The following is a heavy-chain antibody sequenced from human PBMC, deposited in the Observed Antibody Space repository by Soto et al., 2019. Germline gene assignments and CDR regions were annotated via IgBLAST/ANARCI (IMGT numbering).Heavy chain of an antibody. CDR1: GGTFSRHA. J-gene: IGHJ4*02. Sequence: QVQLVQSGAEVRKTGSSVKVSCTASGGTFSRHAISWVRQAPGQGLEWMGVIIPIFGIAIHAQEFQGRVTIVAGDSTSKVYMEFSSLRSQDTAMYYCARGWGYARNDYDYAYWGQGTLVIVSS. CDR2: IIPIFGIA. CDR3: ARGWGYARNDYDYAY. D-gene: IGHD3-16*01. V-gene: IGHV1-69*01.